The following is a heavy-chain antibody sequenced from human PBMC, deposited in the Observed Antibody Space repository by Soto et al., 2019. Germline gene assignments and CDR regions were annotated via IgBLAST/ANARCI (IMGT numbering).Heavy chain of an antibody. D-gene: IGHD3-22*01. CDR1: GGTFSRYA. CDR2: IIPLFGKA. J-gene: IGHJ4*02. Sequence: WASVKVSCKASGGTFSRYAISWVRQAPGQGLEWMGGIIPLFGKANYAQKFQGRVTITADESTSTAYMELSSLRSEDTAVYYCAKDGTLYDSSGYYYLYWGQGTLVTVS. V-gene: IGHV1-69*13. CDR3: AKDGTLYDSSGYYYLY.